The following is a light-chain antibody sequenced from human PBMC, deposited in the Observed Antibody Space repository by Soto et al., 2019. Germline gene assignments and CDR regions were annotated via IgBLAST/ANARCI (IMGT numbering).Light chain of an antibody. Sequence: EILMTQSPATLSVSPGETATLSCRASQSISNNLAWYQQKPGQAPTLLIYDASTRATGIPARFSGSGSGTKFTLTISSLQSEDFALYYCQQCNNWPPTFGQGTKLEI. V-gene: IGKV3-15*01. CDR2: DAS. J-gene: IGKJ2*01. CDR1: QSISNN. CDR3: QQCNNWPPT.